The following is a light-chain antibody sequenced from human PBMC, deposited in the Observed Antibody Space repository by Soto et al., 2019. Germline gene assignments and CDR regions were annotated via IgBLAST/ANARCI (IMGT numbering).Light chain of an antibody. CDR1: QGVSIY. V-gene: IGKV3-11*01. Sequence: EIVLTQSPATLALYPRERATLSCRASQGVSIYLAWYQQKPGQAPRLLIYDASNRATGIPARFSGSGSGTDFTLTISSLEPEDFAVYYCQQRSNWPITFGQGTRLEIK. CDR2: DAS. CDR3: QQRSNWPIT. J-gene: IGKJ5*01.